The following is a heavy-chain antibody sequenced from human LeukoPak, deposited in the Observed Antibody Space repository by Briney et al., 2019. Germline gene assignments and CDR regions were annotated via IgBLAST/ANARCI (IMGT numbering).Heavy chain of an antibody. CDR3: AKDSSSWSYYMDV. CDR2: ISYDGSNK. V-gene: IGHV3-30*18. Sequence: GRSLRLSCAASGFTFSNQGMHWVRQAPGKGLECVAVISYDGSNKYYADSVKGRFTISRDNAKNTLYLQMNSLRAEDTAVYYCAKDSSSWSYYMDVWGKGTTATVSS. J-gene: IGHJ6*03. D-gene: IGHD6-13*01. CDR1: GFTFSNQG.